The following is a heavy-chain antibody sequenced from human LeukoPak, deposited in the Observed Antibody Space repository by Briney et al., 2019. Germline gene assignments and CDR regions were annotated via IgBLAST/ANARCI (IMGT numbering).Heavy chain of an antibody. CDR3: ARDSRYSSGSARDWFDP. J-gene: IGHJ5*02. CDR2: IYYSVSN. V-gene: IGHV4-30-4*08. D-gene: IGHD3-22*01. CDR1: GGSISSGDYY. Sequence: KTSQTLSLTCTVSGGSISSGDYYWSWIRQPPGKGLEWSGYIYYSVSNYYHPSLKSRRSLSVSPSQNQFSLKLSSVTAAETAVYYCARDSRYSSGSARDWFDPWGQGTLVTVSS.